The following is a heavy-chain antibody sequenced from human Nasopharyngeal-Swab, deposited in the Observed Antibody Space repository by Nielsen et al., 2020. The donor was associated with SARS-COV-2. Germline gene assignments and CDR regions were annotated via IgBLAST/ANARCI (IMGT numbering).Heavy chain of an antibody. V-gene: IGHV1-2*04. Sequence: ASVKVTCKASGYTFTGYYMHWVRQAPGQGREGRGRINPNSGGTSYAQKFQGWVTMTRDTSISTAYMELSRLRSDDTAVYYCARDLVADYALTVRGNYYYGMDVWGQGTTVTVSS. CDR3: ARDLVADYALTVRGNYYYGMDV. D-gene: IGHD4/OR15-4a*01. J-gene: IGHJ6*02. CDR1: GYTFTGYY. CDR2: INPNSGGT.